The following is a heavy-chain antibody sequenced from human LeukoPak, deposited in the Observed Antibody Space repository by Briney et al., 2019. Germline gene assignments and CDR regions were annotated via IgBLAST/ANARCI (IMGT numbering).Heavy chain of an antibody. Sequence: SETLSLTCTVSGGSISSGGYYWSWVRQPPGKGLEWIGEIYHSGSTNYNPSLKSRVTISVDKSKNQFSLKLSSVTAADTAVYYCARARVGYDILTGYYKRGIDYWGQGTLVTVSS. CDR3: ARARVGYDILTGYYKRGIDY. D-gene: IGHD3-9*01. CDR2: IYHSGST. J-gene: IGHJ4*02. V-gene: IGHV4-39*07. CDR1: GGSISSGGYY.